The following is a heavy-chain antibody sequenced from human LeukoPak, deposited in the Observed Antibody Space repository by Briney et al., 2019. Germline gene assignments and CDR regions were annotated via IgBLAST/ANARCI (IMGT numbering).Heavy chain of an antibody. Sequence: GALRLSCAASGFTFSSYGMHWVRQAPGKGLEWVAVIWYDGSNKYYADSVKGRFTISRDNSKNTLYLQMNSLRAEDTAVYYCARDGPPYSGSYFWFDPWGQGTLVTVPS. V-gene: IGHV3-33*01. J-gene: IGHJ5*02. CDR3: ARDGPPYSGSYFWFDP. CDR1: GFTFSSYG. CDR2: IWYDGSNK. D-gene: IGHD1-26*01.